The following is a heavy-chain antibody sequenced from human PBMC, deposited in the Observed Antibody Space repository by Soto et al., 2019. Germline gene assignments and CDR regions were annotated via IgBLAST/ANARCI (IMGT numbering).Heavy chain of an antibody. D-gene: IGHD2-15*01. J-gene: IGHJ3*02. CDR3: ARGGLAGDHDSFDI. CDR2: INHSGST. CDR1: GGSFSGYY. Sequence: QVQLQQWGAGLLKPSETLSLTCAVYGGSFSGYYWSWIRQPPGKGLECIGEINHSGSTSYSPSLKSRVIMSVDMSKNQFSLKLSSVTAADTAVYYCARGGLAGDHDSFDIWGQGTMVTVSS. V-gene: IGHV4-34*01.